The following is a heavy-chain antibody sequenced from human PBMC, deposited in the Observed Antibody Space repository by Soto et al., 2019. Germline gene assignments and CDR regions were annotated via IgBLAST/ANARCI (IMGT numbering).Heavy chain of an antibody. J-gene: IGHJ4*02. CDR3: ARGVGSSPPQY. CDR1: GGSFSVYY. Sequence: XATLSLTCTISGGSFSVYYWSWIRQSTGQGLEWIGYIYASGSPYYNPSLRSRVTISADTSKNQISLKLTSPTAADTAVYYCARGVGSSPPQYWGRGTLVTVSS. V-gene: IGHV4-59*01. CDR2: IYASGSP. D-gene: IGHD1-26*01.